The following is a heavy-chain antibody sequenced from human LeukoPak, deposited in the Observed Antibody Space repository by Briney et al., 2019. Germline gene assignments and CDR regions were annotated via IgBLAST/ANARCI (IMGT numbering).Heavy chain of an antibody. CDR1: GLIFSDYA. J-gene: IGHJ4*02. V-gene: IGHV3-30-3*01. CDR2: ISYDGSNT. CDR3: ARDCCDPYYDSWAKIGGIDY. D-gene: IGHD3-16*01. Sequence: PGGSLRLSCAPSGLIFSDYAMHWVRQAPGKGLEWVALISYDGSNTYYADSVKGRFTFSGDNSKNTLYLQINSLRSEDTAVYYCARDCCDPYYDSWAKIGGIDYWGQGTLVTVSS.